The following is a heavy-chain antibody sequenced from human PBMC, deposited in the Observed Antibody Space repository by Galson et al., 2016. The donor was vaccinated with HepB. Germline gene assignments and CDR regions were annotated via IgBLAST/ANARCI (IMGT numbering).Heavy chain of an antibody. CDR1: GYTFTSYG. CDR2: ISGYNGNT. CDR3: VRERLERGLNWFDS. D-gene: IGHD1-1*01. J-gene: IGHJ5*01. V-gene: IGHV1-18*01. Sequence: SVKVSCKASGYTFTSYGVSWVRQAPGQGLEWMGWISGYNGNTNYAGKLQGRVTLTTDTSTSTAYMELRGLRSDDTAVYYCVRERLERGLNWFDSWGQGTLVTVSS.